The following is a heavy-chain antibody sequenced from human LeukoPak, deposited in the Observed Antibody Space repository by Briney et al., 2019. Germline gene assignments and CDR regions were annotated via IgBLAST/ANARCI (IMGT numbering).Heavy chain of an antibody. J-gene: IGHJ4*02. D-gene: IGHD2-8*02. CDR2: LSDSGGST. CDR1: GFTFNTYA. CDR3: AKVRGRVLGPDFGYYFDY. V-gene: IGHV3-23*01. Sequence: GGSLRLSCAASGFTFNTYAMSWVRQAPGKGLDGVSALSDSGGSTSYADSVRGRFTISRDNSRNTLYLQMNSLRADDTAVYYCAKVRGRVLGPDFGYYFDYWGQGTVVTVSS.